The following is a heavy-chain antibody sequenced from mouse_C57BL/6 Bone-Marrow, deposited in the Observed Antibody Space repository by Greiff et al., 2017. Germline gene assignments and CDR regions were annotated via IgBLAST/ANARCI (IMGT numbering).Heavy chain of an antibody. CDR1: GFNIKDYY. CDR2: IDPEDGET. Sequence: VQLQQSGAELVKPGASVKLSCTASGFNIKDYYIHWVKQRTEQGLEWIGRIDPEDGETKYAPKFQDKATITADTSSNTAYLQLSSLTSEDTAVYYCTRSLSCYGTNYWGQGTTLTVSS. CDR3: TRSLSCYGTNY. J-gene: IGHJ2*01. D-gene: IGHD1-1*01. V-gene: IGHV14-2*01.